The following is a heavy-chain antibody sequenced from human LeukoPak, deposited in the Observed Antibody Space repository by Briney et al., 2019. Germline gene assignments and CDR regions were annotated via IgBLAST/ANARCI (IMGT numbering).Heavy chain of an antibody. CDR1: GFTFSSYA. CDR2: IRGSGGST. D-gene: IGHD3-9*01. CDR3: AKAPLTVGLFDS. V-gene: IGHV3-23*01. Sequence: PGGSLRLSCAASGFTFSSYAMSWVRQAPGKGLEWVSAIRGSGGSTYYADSLKGRFTISTDNSKHPLYLQMNSLRAEDTAVYYCAKAPLTVGLFDSWGQGTLVTVSS. J-gene: IGHJ4*02.